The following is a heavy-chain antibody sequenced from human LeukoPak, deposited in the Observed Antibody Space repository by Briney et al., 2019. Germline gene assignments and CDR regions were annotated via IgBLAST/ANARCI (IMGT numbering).Heavy chain of an antibody. V-gene: IGHV3-21*01. CDR1: GFTFSSYA. CDR3: ARAPYSSGWNHFDY. CDR2: ISSSSSYI. Sequence: PGGSLRLSCAASGFTFSSYAMNWVRQAPGRGLEWVSSISSSSSYIFYADSVKGRFTISRDNAKNSLYLQMNSLRAEDTAVYYCARAPYSSGWNHFDYWGQGTLVTVSS. J-gene: IGHJ4*02. D-gene: IGHD6-19*01.